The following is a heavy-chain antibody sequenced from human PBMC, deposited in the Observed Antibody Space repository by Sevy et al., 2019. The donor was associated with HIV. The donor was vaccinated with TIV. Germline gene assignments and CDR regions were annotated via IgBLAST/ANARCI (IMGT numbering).Heavy chain of an antibody. Sequence: GGSLRLSCAASGFSFRTYAMHWVRQAPGKGLEWVAGIWYDGSNENHADSVKGRFTISRDNSKNTLYLQMNSLRAEDTAVYYCVKDVGVGSTRRYADYWGQRILVTVSS. CDR1: GFSFRTYA. J-gene: IGHJ4*02. CDR2: IWYDGSNE. D-gene: IGHD1-26*01. V-gene: IGHV3-33*06. CDR3: VKDVGVGSTRRYADY.